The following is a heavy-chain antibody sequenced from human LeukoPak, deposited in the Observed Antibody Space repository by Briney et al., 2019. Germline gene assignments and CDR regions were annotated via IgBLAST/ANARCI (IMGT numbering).Heavy chain of an antibody. CDR2: INHSGST. V-gene: IGHV4-34*01. CDR3: ARGSRHSSGWYVSTLGYYYYGMDV. CDR1: GGSFSGYY. Sequence: SETLSLTCAVYGGSFSGYYWSWIRQPPGKGLEWIGEINHSGSTNYNPSLKSRVTISVDTSKNQFSLKLSSLTAADTAVYYCARGSRHSSGWYVSTLGYYYYGMDVWGQGTTVTVSS. D-gene: IGHD6-13*01. J-gene: IGHJ6*02.